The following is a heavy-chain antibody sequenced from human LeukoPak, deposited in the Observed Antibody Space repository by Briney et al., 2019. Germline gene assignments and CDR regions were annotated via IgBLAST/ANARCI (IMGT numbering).Heavy chain of an antibody. Sequence: PSETLSLTCTVSGGSISSYYWSWIRQPAGKGLEWIGRIYTSGSTNYNPSLKSRVTMSVDTSKNQFSLKLSSVTAADTAVYSCARHDHPYCTGGSCYGNNWFDPWGQGTLVTVSS. J-gene: IGHJ5*02. CDR1: GGSISSYY. CDR2: IYTSGST. D-gene: IGHD2-15*01. V-gene: IGHV4-4*07. CDR3: ARHDHPYCTGGSCYGNNWFDP.